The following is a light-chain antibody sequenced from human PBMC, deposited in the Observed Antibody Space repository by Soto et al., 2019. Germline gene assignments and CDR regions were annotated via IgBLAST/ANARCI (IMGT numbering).Light chain of an antibody. Sequence: EIVMTQSPATLSVSPGERATLSCRASQSLSFNLAWYQQKPGQAPRLLIYAASTRATGIPARFSGSGSGTEFTLTISSLQCEDCAVYYCQQYYRWSQTCGQGTKVEIK. J-gene: IGKJ1*01. CDR1: QSLSFN. V-gene: IGKV3-15*01. CDR2: AAS. CDR3: QQYYRWSQT.